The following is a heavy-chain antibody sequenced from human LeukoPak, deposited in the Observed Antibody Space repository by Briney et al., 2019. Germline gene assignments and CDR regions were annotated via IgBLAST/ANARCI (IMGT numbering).Heavy chain of an antibody. CDR3: ARVRSMATITFHWYFDL. CDR2: IYYSGST. D-gene: IGHD5-24*01. V-gene: IGHV4-39*07. J-gene: IGHJ2*01. Sequence: PSETLSLTCTVSGGSISSSSYYWGWIRQPPGKGLEWIGSIYYSGSTYYNPSLKSRVTISVDKSKNQFSLKLSSVTAADTAVYYCARVRSMATITFHWYFDLWGRGTLVTVSS. CDR1: GGSISSSSYY.